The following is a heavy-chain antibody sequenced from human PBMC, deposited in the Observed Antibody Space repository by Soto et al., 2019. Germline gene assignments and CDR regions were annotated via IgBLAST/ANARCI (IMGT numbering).Heavy chain of an antibody. CDR3: ARATYYDILTGYYTDFDY. CDR1: GGSISSGDYY. Sequence: SETLSLTCTVSGGSISSGDYYWSWIRQPPRKGLEWIGYIYYSGSTYYNPSLKSRVTISVDTPKNQFSLKLSSVTAADTAVYYRARATYYDILTGYYTDFDYWGQGTLVTVSS. CDR2: IYYSGST. V-gene: IGHV4-30-4*01. D-gene: IGHD3-9*01. J-gene: IGHJ4*02.